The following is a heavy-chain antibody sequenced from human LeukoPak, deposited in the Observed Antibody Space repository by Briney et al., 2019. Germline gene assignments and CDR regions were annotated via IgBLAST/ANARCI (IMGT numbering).Heavy chain of an antibody. CDR3: ARGPKGSGSFDYFDY. Sequence: SETLSLTCTVSGGSISSGGYYWSWIRQHPGKGLEWIGYIYYSGSTYYNPSLKSRVTISVDTSKNQFSLKLSSVTAADTAVYYCARGPKGSGSFDYFDYWGQGTLVTVSS. CDR2: IYYSGST. D-gene: IGHD3-10*01. V-gene: IGHV4-31*03. CDR1: GGSISSGGYY. J-gene: IGHJ4*02.